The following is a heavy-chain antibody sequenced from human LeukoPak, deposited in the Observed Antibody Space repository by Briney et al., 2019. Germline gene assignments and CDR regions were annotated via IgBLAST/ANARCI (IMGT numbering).Heavy chain of an antibody. CDR1: GFSFSFSN. D-gene: IGHD6-19*01. CDR3: ARDRDSSGWYGGADL. J-gene: IGHJ5*02. Sequence: PGGSLRLSCAASGFSFSFSNMNWVRQAPGKGLEWVSYISSTNGHTYYADSVNGRFTISRDTAKNSLYLQMNSLRVEDTAMYFCARDRDSSGWYGGADLWGQGVLVTVSA. V-gene: IGHV3-21*03. CDR2: ISSTNGHT.